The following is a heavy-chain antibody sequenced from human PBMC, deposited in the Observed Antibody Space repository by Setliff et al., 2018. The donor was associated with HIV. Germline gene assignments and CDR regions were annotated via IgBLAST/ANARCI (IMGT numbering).Heavy chain of an antibody. V-gene: IGHV1-2*02. CDR2: INGNSGAT. CDR1: GYAFSDYY. CDR3: ARGGDDSGPGTWTFDY. Sequence: ASVKVSCKASGYAFSDYYLHWVRQAPGQGLEWMGWINGNSGATNYAQKFQGRVTMTRDTSTYTAYMELTRLRSDDTAVYSCARGGDDSGPGTWTFDYWGQGALVTVSS. D-gene: IGHD3-10*01. J-gene: IGHJ4*02.